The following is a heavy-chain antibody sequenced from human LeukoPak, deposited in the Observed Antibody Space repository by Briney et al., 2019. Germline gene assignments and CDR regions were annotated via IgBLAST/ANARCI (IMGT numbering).Heavy chain of an antibody. Sequence: ASVKVSCKASGYTFTSFDINWVRQATGQGLEWMGWMNPNSGNTGYAQKFQGRVTMTRNTSISTAYMELSSLRSEDTAVYYCARATDYSKGYYYYYYMDVWGKGTTVSVSS. J-gene: IGHJ6*03. CDR3: ARATDYSKGYYYYYYMDV. V-gene: IGHV1-8*01. CDR2: MNPNSGNT. D-gene: IGHD4-11*01. CDR1: GYTFTSFD.